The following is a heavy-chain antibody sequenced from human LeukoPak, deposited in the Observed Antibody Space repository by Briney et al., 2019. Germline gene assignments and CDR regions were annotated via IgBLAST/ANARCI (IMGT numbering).Heavy chain of an antibody. D-gene: IGHD6-6*01. CDR1: GGTFSSYA. J-gene: IGHJ6*03. CDR2: MNPNSGNT. V-gene: IGHV1-8*03. Sequence: ASVKVSCKASGGTFSSYAISWVRQAPGQGLEWMGWMNPNSGNTGYAQKFQGRVTITRNTSISTAYMELSSLRSEDTAVYYCARRARIYYYYYMDVWGKGTTVTVSS. CDR3: ARRARIYYYYYMDV.